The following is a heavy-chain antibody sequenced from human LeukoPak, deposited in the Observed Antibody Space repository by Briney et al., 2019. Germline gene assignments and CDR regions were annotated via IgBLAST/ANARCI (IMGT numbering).Heavy chain of an antibody. CDR2: INHSGST. J-gene: IGHJ5*02. CDR1: GGSFSGYY. CDR3: ARQEIGLRSFDP. Sequence: SETLSLTCAVYGGSFSGYYWSWIRQPPGKGLEWIGEINHSGSTNYNPSLKSRVTISVDTSKNQFSLNLSSVTAADTAVYYCARQEIGLRSFDPWGQGTLVTVSS. V-gene: IGHV4-34*01. D-gene: IGHD3/OR15-3a*01.